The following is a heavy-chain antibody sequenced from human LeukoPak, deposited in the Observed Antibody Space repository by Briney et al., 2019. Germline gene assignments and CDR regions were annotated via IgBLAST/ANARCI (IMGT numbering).Heavy chain of an antibody. Sequence: SVKVSCKASGGTLSRPGISWVRQAPGQGLEWTGGIIPIFGSANYAQKFQGRVTITADEPTSTAYMELSSLRSEDTAVYYCARETPDIVVVPAAMGVRWFDPWGQGTLVTVSS. J-gene: IGHJ5*02. CDR2: IIPIFGSA. D-gene: IGHD2-2*01. CDR3: ARETPDIVVVPAAMGVRWFDP. CDR1: GGTLSRPG. V-gene: IGHV1-69*13.